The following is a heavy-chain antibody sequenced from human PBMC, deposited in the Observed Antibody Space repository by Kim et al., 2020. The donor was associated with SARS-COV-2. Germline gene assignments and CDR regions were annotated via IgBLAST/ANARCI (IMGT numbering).Heavy chain of an antibody. J-gene: IGHJ4*02. CDR2: ISYDGSNK. Sequence: GGSLRLSCAASGFTFSSYGMHWVRQAPGKGLEWVAVISYDGSNKYYADSVKGRFTISRDNSKNTLYLQMNSLRAEDTAVYYCAKDPEEAGPGSNREGYWGQGTLVTVSS. CDR1: GFTFSSYG. CDR3: AKDPEEAGPGSNREGY. V-gene: IGHV3-30*18. D-gene: IGHD1-26*01.